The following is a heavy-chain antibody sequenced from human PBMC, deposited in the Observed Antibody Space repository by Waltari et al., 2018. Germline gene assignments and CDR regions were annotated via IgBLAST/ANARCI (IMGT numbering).Heavy chain of an antibody. D-gene: IGHD1-26*01. J-gene: IGHJ5*01. V-gene: IGHV4-38-2*02. CDR1: GYSISSGHY. CDR2: IYHSGST. Sequence: QVRLQESGTGLVKHSETLSLVCTVSGYSISSGHYWGWIRQPPGKGLEWLGSIYHSGSTYFNPSLMSRVTMSVDTSKNQFSLKLSSVTAADTAIYFCASDSGFDAYDSWGQGTLVTVSS. CDR3: ASDSGFDAYDS.